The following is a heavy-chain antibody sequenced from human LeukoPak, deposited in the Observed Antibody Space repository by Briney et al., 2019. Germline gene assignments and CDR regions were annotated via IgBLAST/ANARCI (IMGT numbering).Heavy chain of an antibody. D-gene: IGHD3-10*01. CDR2: VIPIIGTA. CDR1: GGTFSSYV. J-gene: IGHJ3*02. CDR3: AEVRGINIGRNAFDI. Sequence: SVKGSCTGSGGTFSSYVITWVRQAPVQGREWMGGVIPIIGTANYAQQFHGRVTITADESTSTAYMELSSLRSEDTAVYYCAEVRGINIGRNAFDIWGQGTMVTVSS. V-gene: IGHV1-69*13.